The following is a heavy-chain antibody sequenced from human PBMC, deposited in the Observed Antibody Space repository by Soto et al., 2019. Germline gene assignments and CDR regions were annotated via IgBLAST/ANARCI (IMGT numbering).Heavy chain of an antibody. V-gene: IGHV3-7*05. CDR3: ARVRWVSNNWYFDY. J-gene: IGHJ4*02. D-gene: IGHD1-1*01. CDR1: GFTFSDYW. Sequence: GGSLRLSCTASGFTFSDYWMSWVRQVPGKGLEWVANIKQDGNGKYYVDSVKGRFTISRDNAKNSLYVQMNSLRAEDTAVYHCARVRWVSNNWYFDYWGQGTQVTVSS. CDR2: IKQDGNGK.